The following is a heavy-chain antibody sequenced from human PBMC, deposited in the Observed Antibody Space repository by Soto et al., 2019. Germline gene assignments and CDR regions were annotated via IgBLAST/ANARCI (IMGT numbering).Heavy chain of an antibody. Sequence: QVQLVQSGAEVKKPGSSVKVSCKASGGTFSSYTISWVRQAPGQGLEWMGRIIPILGIANYAQKFQGRVTITAEKATSTAYMELSSLRSEDTAVYYCARAKYYGSGSFPVHYGMDVWGQGTTVTVSS. CDR3: ARAKYYGSGSFPVHYGMDV. V-gene: IGHV1-69*02. CDR2: IIPILGIA. J-gene: IGHJ6*02. CDR1: GGTFSSYT. D-gene: IGHD3-10*01.